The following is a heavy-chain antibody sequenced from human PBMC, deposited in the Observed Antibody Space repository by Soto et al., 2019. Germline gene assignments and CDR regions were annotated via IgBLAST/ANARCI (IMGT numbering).Heavy chain of an antibody. V-gene: IGHV6-1*01. Sequence: QVQLQESGPGLVKPSQTLSLTCAISGDSVSSNSAAWNWIRLSPSRGLEWLARTYYRSRWYNDYAVSVRSRITVNPDTPTNPFALQLTSVTPEDTAVYYCAGTTSHQWYYMDVWGKGTTVTVSS. CDR1: GDSVSSNSAA. D-gene: IGHD1-7*01. CDR2: TYYRSRWYN. J-gene: IGHJ6*03. CDR3: AGTTSHQWYYMDV.